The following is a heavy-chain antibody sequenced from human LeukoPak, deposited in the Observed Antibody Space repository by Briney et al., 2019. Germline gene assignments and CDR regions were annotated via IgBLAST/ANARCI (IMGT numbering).Heavy chain of an antibody. Sequence: GGSLRLSCAASGFTFSSDAMSWVRQAPGKGLEWVSAISGSGGSTCYADSVKGRFTISRDNSKNTLYLQMNSLRAEDTAVYYCAKDRGLCSSTSCYYYYGMDVWGQGTTVTVSS. CDR1: GFTFSSDA. D-gene: IGHD2-2*01. CDR2: ISGSGGST. CDR3: AKDRGLCSSTSCYYYYGMDV. J-gene: IGHJ6*02. V-gene: IGHV3-23*01.